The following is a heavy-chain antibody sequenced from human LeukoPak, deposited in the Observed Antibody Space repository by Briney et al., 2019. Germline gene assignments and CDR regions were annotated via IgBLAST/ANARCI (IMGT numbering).Heavy chain of an antibody. Sequence: GGSLRLSCAASGFTFSSYSMNWVRQAPGKGLEGVSYISSSSSTIYYADSVKGRFTISRDNAKNSLYLQMNSLRAEDTAVYYCARSKYQLLPGQFDYWGQGTLVTVSS. J-gene: IGHJ4*02. V-gene: IGHV3-48*04. CDR2: ISSSSSTI. D-gene: IGHD2-2*01. CDR3: ARSKYQLLPGQFDY. CDR1: GFTFSSYS.